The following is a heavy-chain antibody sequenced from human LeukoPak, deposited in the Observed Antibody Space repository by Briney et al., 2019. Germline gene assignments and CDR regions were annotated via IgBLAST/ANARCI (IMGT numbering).Heavy chain of an antibody. D-gene: IGHD3-10*01. CDR2: INPNSGGT. CDR1: GYTFTGYY. V-gene: IGHV1-2*02. J-gene: IGHJ4*02. Sequence: GASVKVSCKASGYTFTGYYMHWVRQAPGQGLEWMGWINPNSGGTNYAQKLQGRVTMTTDTSTSTAYMELRSLRSDDTAAYYCFITMVRGVMRIRTSPGVWGQGTLVTVSS. CDR3: FITMVRGVMRIRTSPGV.